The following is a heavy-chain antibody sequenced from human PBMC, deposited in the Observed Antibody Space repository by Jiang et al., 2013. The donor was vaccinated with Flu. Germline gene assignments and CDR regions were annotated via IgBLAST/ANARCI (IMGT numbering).Heavy chain of an antibody. V-gene: IGHV1-69*06. D-gene: IGHD6-19*01. CDR2: ILPIVDKA. J-gene: IGHJ4*02. CDR3: ARGGYTSGWSEANPFDS. CDR1: GGTFSNFA. Sequence: GAEVKKPGSSVKVSCKASGGTFSNFAISWVRQAPGQGLEWMGGILPIVDKANYAQKLQDRVTITADKSNTTAYMELSSLRSEDTAVYYCARGGYTSGWSEANPFDSWGQGTLVTVSS.